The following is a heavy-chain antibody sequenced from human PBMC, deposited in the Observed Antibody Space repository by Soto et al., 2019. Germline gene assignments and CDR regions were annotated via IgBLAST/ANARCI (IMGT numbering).Heavy chain of an antibody. Sequence: VQLAQSGAEVKKPGSSVKVSCKASGGTFRSYVISWVRQAPGEGLEWMGGIIPLIGTENYAQKFQGRVTITADESTSTAYMGLSSLRSEDTGVYYCATRIAARPDYFDSWGQGTLVTVSS. J-gene: IGHJ4*02. CDR2: IIPLIGTE. V-gene: IGHV1-69*01. D-gene: IGHD6-6*01. CDR3: ATRIAARPDYFDS. CDR1: GGTFRSYV.